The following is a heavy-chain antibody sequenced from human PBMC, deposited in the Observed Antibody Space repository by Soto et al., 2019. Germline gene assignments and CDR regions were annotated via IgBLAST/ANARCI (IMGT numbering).Heavy chain of an antibody. D-gene: IGHD3-22*01. Sequence: QVQLVQSGAEVKKPGASVKVSCKASGYTFTSYDINWVRQATGQGLEWMGWMNPNSGNTGYAQKFQGRVTMTRNTPVSTAYMELSSLRAEDTAVYYCARGASVTYYYESSGHVRTDCDYWGQATLVTVSS. V-gene: IGHV1-8*01. CDR2: MNPNSGNT. CDR1: GYTFTSYD. J-gene: IGHJ4*02. CDR3: ARGASVTYYYESSGHVRTDCDY.